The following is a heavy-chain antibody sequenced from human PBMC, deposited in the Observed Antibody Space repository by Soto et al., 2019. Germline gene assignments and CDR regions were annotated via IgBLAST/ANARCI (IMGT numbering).Heavy chain of an antibody. CDR1: GYTFTNYG. J-gene: IGHJ4*02. Sequence: QVQLGQSGAEVKKPGASVKVSCKASGYTFTNYGISWVRQTPGQGLEWMGWISAYNGNTDYAQKLQGRVTMTTDTSTSTAYMELRSLRSDDTAVYYCARVGAYCVSTSCHDYWGQGTLVTVSS. CDR2: ISAYNGNT. D-gene: IGHD2-2*01. V-gene: IGHV1-18*01. CDR3: ARVGAYCVSTSCHDY.